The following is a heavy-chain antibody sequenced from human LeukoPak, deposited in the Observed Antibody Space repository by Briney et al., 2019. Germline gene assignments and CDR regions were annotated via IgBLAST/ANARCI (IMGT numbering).Heavy chain of an antibody. Sequence: PGGSLRLSCVASAFTFSNSAMSWVRQAPGKGLEWVSAIHGSGDITYYADSVKGRFTISRDNPKNSLYLQMNSLRAEVTAVYSCAKVGFSEMEWLLYSDHWGQGTLVTVPS. CDR1: AFTFSNSA. CDR3: AKVGFSEMEWLLYSDH. J-gene: IGHJ4*02. CDR2: IHGSGDIT. V-gene: IGHV3-23*01. D-gene: IGHD3-3*01.